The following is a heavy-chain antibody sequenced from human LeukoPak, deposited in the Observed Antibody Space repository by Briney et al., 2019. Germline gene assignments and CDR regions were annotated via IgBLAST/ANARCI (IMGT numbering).Heavy chain of an antibody. V-gene: IGHV4-4*07. Sequence: PSETLSLTCTVSGGSISSYYWSWIRQPAGKGLEWIGHIFTSGSTSNNPSLKSRVTMSVDTSKNQFSLKLSSVTAADTAVYYCAREPAPYYYYYMDVWGKGTTVTVSS. J-gene: IGHJ6*03. CDR1: GGSISSYY. CDR3: AREPAPYYYYYMDV. CDR2: IFTSGST.